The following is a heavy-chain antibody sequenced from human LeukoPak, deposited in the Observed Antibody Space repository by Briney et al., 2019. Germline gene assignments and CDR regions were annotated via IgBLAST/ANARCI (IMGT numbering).Heavy chain of an antibody. Sequence: PGGSLRLSCAASGLTFRNYAMSWVRQAPGKGLEWVSYLSGRSNSIYYAESVKGRFTISRDNAKNSLYLQMNSLRDEDTAVYYCARDFRYHDSSGYYSFDYWGQGTLVTVSS. CDR3: ARDFRYHDSSGYYSFDY. CDR1: GLTFRNYA. J-gene: IGHJ4*02. D-gene: IGHD3-22*01. V-gene: IGHV3-48*02. CDR2: LSGRSNSI.